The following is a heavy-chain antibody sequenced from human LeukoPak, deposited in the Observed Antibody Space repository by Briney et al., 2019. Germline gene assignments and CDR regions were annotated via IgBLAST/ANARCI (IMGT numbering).Heavy chain of an antibody. CDR2: ISAYNGNT. Sequence: ASVKVSCKASGGTFSSYAISWVRQAPGQGLEWMGWISAYNGNTNYAQKLQGRVTMTTDTSTSTAYMELRSLRSDDTAVYYCARDGTPDCSSTSCYTYYYYYGMDVWGQGTTVTVSS. D-gene: IGHD2-2*02. J-gene: IGHJ6*02. CDR1: GGTFSSYA. V-gene: IGHV1-18*01. CDR3: ARDGTPDCSSTSCYTYYYYYGMDV.